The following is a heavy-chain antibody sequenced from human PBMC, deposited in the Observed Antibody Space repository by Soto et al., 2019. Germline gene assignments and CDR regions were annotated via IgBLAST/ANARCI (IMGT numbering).Heavy chain of an antibody. J-gene: IGHJ4*02. CDR3: ARDSFTFGGVIVNDY. CDR1: GYTFTSYG. CDR2: ISAYNGNT. V-gene: IGHV1-18*01. Sequence: QVQLVQSGAEVKKPGASVKVSCKASGYTFTSYGISWVRQAPGQGLEWMGWISAYNGNTNYAQKLQGRVTMTTDTSTSTDYMELRSLRSDGTAVYYCARDSFTFGGVIVNDYWGQGTLVTVSS. D-gene: IGHD3-16*02.